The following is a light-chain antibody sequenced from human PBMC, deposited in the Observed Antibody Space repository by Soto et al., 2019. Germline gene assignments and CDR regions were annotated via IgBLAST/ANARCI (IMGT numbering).Light chain of an antibody. CDR3: SSYAGSSTWV. V-gene: IGLV2-23*02. CDR2: EVN. J-gene: IGLJ3*02. Sequence: QSALTQPASVSGSPGQSITISCTGTSSDVGTYNLVSWYQQYPGKAPTLIIYEVNLRPSGVSGRFSGSKSGNTASLTISGLQADDEADYHCSSYAGSSTWVFGGGTKLTVL. CDR1: SSDVGTYNL.